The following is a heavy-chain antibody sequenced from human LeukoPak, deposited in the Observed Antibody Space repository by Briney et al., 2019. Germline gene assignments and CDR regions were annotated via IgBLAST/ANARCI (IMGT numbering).Heavy chain of an antibody. Sequence: GGSLRLSCAASGFTFSSYGMHWVRQAPGKGLEWVAVISYDGSNKYYADSVKGRFTISRDNAKNSLYLQMNSLRAEDTAVYYCARELDHGDIWGQGTMVTVSS. CDR1: GFTFSSYG. V-gene: IGHV3-30*03. CDR2: ISYDGSNK. D-gene: IGHD3/OR15-3a*01. CDR3: ARELDHGDI. J-gene: IGHJ3*02.